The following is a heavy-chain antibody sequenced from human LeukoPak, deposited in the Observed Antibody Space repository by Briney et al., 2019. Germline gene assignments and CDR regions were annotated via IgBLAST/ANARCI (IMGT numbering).Heavy chain of an antibody. CDR2: ISYDGSNK. CDR1: GFTFSSYG. J-gene: IGHJ2*01. CDR3: AKGGTDWYFDL. V-gene: IGHV3-30*18. Sequence: GGSLRLSCAASGFTFSSYGMHWVRQAPGKGLEWVAVISYDGSNKYYADSVKGRFTISRDNSKNTLYLQMNSLRAEDTAVYYCAKGGTDWYFDLWGRGTLVTVSS. D-gene: IGHD1-1*01.